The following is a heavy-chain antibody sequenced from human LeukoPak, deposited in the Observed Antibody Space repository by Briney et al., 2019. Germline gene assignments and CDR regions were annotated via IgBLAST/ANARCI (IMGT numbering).Heavy chain of an antibody. V-gene: IGHV3-74*01. Sequence: QPGGSLRLSCAASGFTFSSYWMHWVRQAPGKGLVWFSLINSDGSSTSYEDSVNGRFTISRDNAKNTLYLQMNSLRAEDTAVYYCARPTYGSGSYFGEYYYYYMDGWGKGATVTV. CDR2: INSDGSST. CDR3: ARPTYGSGSYFGEYYYYYMDG. J-gene: IGHJ6*03. CDR1: GFTFSSYW. D-gene: IGHD3-10*01.